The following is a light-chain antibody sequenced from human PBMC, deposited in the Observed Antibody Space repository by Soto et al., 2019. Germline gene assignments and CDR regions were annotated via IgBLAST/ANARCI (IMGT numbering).Light chain of an antibody. Sequence: QSVLTQPPSASGSPGQSVTISCTGTSSDLGRYVSWYQHHPGKAPNLIIYEVTQRPSGVPDPFSGSKSGNTASLTVSRLQTEDEADYYCSSKAGSNTMRVFGGGTKLTVL. CDR2: EVT. V-gene: IGLV2-8*01. CDR1: SSDLGRY. CDR3: SSKAGSNTMRV. J-gene: IGLJ3*02.